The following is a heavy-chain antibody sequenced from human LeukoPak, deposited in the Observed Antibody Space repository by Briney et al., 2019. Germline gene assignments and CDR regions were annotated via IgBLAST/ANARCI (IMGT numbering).Heavy chain of an antibody. Sequence: ASETLSLTCTASGGSISSYYWSWIRQPPGKGLEWIGYIYYSGSTNYNPSLKSRVTISVDTSKNQFSLKLSSVTAADTAVYYCAREGYDTSSSPNNWFDPWGQGTLVTVSS. D-gene: IGHD6-13*01. J-gene: IGHJ5*02. CDR3: AREGYDTSSSPNNWFDP. CDR1: GGSISSYY. V-gene: IGHV4-59*01. CDR2: IYYSGST.